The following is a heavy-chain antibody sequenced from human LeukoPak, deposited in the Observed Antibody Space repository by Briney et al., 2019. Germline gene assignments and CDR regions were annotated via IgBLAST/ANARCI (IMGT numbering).Heavy chain of an antibody. CDR3: ARDKGVGAPYYYYYGMDV. CDR2: ISSSSSTI. V-gene: IGHV3-48*04. Sequence: GGSLRLSCAASGFTFSSYSMNWVRQAPGKGLEWVSYISSSSSTIYYADSVKGRFTISRDNANNSLYLQMNSLRAEDTAVYYCARDKGVGAPYYYYYGMDVWGQGTTVSVSS. D-gene: IGHD1-26*01. CDR1: GFTFSSYS. J-gene: IGHJ6*02.